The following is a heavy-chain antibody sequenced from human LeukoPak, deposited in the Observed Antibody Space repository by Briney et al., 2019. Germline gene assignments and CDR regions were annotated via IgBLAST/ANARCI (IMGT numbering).Heavy chain of an antibody. CDR1: GYTFTGYY. CDR3: ARDAALTVTMAYY. V-gene: IGHV1-2*02. Sequence: ASVKVSCKASGYTFTGYYMHWVRQAPGQGLEWMGWINPNSGGTNYAQKFQGRVTMTRDTSISTAYMELSRLRSDDTAVYYCARDAALTVTMAYYWGQGTLVTVSS. J-gene: IGHJ4*02. CDR2: INPNSGGT. D-gene: IGHD4-11*01.